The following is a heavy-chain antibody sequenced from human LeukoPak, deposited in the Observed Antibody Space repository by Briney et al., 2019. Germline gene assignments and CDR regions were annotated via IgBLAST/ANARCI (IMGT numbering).Heavy chain of an antibody. V-gene: IGHV6-1*01. CDR1: GDSVSSNSAA. J-gene: IGHJ3*02. CDR3: AREDCSGGSCYTDNDAFDI. CDR2: TYYRSKWYN. D-gene: IGHD2-15*01. Sequence: SQTLSLTCAISGDSVSSNSAAWNWIRQSPSRGLEWLGRTYYRSKWYNDYAVSVKSRITINPDTSKNQFSLQLNSVTPEDTAVYYCAREDCSGGSCYTDNDAFDIWGQGTMVTASS.